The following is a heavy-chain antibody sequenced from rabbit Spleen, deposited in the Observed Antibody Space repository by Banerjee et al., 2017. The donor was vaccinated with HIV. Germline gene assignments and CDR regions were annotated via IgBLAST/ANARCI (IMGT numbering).Heavy chain of an antibody. CDR2: INVITGES. J-gene: IGHJ4*01. D-gene: IGHD1-1*01. CDR1: GFSFSNKAV. CDR3: ARDLVAVIGWNFNL. Sequence: QEQLLESGGGLVQPGGSLKLSCTASGFSFSNKAVMCWVRQAPGKGLEWIACINVITGESVYASWAKGRFTFSKTSSTTVTLQMTSLTAADTATYFCARDLVAVIGWNFNLWGPGTLVTVS. V-gene: IGHV1S45*01.